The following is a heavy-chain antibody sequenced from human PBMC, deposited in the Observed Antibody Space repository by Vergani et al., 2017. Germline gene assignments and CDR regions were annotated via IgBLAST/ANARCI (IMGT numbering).Heavy chain of an antibody. CDR1: GFTFSSYA. J-gene: IGHJ4*02. V-gene: IGHV3-23*01. CDR3: AKGGVREYYYDSSGPPSY. Sequence: EVQLLESGGGLVQPGGSLRLSCAASGFTFSSYAMSWVRQATGKGLEWVSAISGSGGSTYYAYSVKGRFTISRDNSKNTLYLQMNSLRAEDTSVYYCAKGGVREYYYDSSGPPSYWGQGTLVTVSS. CDR2: ISGSGGST. D-gene: IGHD3-22*01.